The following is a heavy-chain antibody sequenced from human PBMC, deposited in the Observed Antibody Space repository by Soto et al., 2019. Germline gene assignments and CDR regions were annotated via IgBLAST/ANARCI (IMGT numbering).Heavy chain of an antibody. V-gene: IGHV3-73*01. Sequence: GGSLRLSCAASGFSLSGSAMHWVRQASGKGLEWVGRIRSKANSDATAYAASVKGRFTISRDDSKNTAYLQMNSLKIEDTAVYYCTRPGWIAAAGSGVLGFDYWGQGTLVTVSS. J-gene: IGHJ4*02. CDR1: GFSLSGSA. D-gene: IGHD6-13*01. CDR3: TRPGWIAAAGSGVLGFDY. CDR2: IRSKANSDAT.